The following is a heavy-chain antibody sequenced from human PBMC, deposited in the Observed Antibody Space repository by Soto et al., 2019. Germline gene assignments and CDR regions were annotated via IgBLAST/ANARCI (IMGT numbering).Heavy chain of an antibody. V-gene: IGHV3-73*01. J-gene: IGHJ4*02. CDR3: TRHADLGYCSSSSCYDFDY. CDR1: GLTFSGST. D-gene: IGHD2-2*01. CDR2: IRSKANNYAT. Sequence: EVQLVESGGGLVQPGGSLKLSCAASGLTFSGSTMHWVRQASGKGLEWVGRIRSKANNYATDYGASMKGRFTISRDDSKNTAYLQMNSLKTEDTAVYYCTRHADLGYCSSSSCYDFDYWGQGTLVTVSS.